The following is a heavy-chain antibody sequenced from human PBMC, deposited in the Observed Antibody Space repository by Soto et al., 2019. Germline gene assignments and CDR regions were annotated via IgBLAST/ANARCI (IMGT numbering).Heavy chain of an antibody. D-gene: IGHD3-10*01. CDR1: GGTFSSYT. CDR2: IIPILGIA. CDR3: ASLMSSGYYYGMDV. J-gene: IGHJ6*02. Sequence: QVQLVQSGAEVKKPGSSVKVSCKASGGTFSSYTISWVRQAPGQGLEWMGRIIPILGIANYAQKFQGRVTIXAXKXXSTDYMELSSLRSEDTAVYYCASLMSSGYYYGMDVWGQGTTVTVSS. V-gene: IGHV1-69*02.